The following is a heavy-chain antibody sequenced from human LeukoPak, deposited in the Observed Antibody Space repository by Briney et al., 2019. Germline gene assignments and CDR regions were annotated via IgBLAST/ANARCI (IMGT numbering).Heavy chain of an antibody. V-gene: IGHV4-61*02. CDR2: FYNSGRT. CDR1: GGSISSDLYY. J-gene: IGHJ5*02. Sequence: SETLSLTCTVSGGSISSDLYYWNWIRQPAGKGLEWIGRFYNSGRTNFNPSRKSRVTISADTSKNQFSLKLRSVTAADTAVYYCARGDLKSDGLDPWGQGTLVIVST. D-gene: IGHD3-3*01. CDR3: ARGDLKSDGLDP.